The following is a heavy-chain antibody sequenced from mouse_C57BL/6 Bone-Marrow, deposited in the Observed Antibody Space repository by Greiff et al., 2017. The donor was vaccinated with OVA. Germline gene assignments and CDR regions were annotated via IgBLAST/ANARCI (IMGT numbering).Heavy chain of an antibody. CDR3: AREEDYYGSSYDAMDY. CDR2: IDPETGGT. J-gene: IGHJ4*01. CDR1: GYTFTDYE. D-gene: IGHD1-1*01. Sequence: VQLQQSGAELVRPGASVTLSCKASGYTFTDYEMHWVKQTPVHGLEWIGAIDPETGGTAYNQKFKGKAILTADKSSSTAYMQLSSLTSEDSAVYFCAREEDYYGSSYDAMDYWGQGTSVTVSS. V-gene: IGHV1-15*01.